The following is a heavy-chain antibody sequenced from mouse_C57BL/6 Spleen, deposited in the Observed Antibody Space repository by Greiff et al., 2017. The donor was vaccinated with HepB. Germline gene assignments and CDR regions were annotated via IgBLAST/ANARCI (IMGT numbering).Heavy chain of an antibody. CDR1: GFTFSDYG. Sequence: EVMLVESGGGLVQPGGSLKLSCAASGFTFSDYGMAWVRQAPRKGPEWVAFISNLAYSIYYADTVTGRFTISRENAKNTLYLEMSSLRYEDTAMYYCARHGVDYAMDYWGQGTSVTVSS. J-gene: IGHJ4*01. CDR3: ARHGVDYAMDY. D-gene: IGHD1-1*01. V-gene: IGHV5-15*01. CDR2: ISNLAYSI.